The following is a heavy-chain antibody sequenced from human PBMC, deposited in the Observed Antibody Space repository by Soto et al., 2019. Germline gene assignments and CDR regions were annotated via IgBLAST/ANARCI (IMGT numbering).Heavy chain of an antibody. J-gene: IGHJ5*02. CDR1: GYTFTSYA. CDR2: INAGNGNT. V-gene: IGHV1-3*05. CDR3: ASDPGSSYGNT. D-gene: IGHD5-18*01. Sequence: QVQLVQSGAEEKKPGASVKVSCKASGYTFTSYAMNWVRQAPGQRLEWMGWINAGNGNTKYSQKFQGRVTITRDTSASTAYMELSSLRSEDTAVYSCASDPGSSYGNTWGQGTLVTVSS.